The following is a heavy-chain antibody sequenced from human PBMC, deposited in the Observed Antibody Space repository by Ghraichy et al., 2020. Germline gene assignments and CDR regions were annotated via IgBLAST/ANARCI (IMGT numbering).Heavy chain of an antibody. CDR3: ARVTSGYYNYFDY. CDR2: IYYSGST. CDR1: GGSISSGGYY. Sequence: SETLSLTCTVSGGSISSGGYYWSWIRQHPGKGLEWIGYIYYSGSTYYNPSLKRRVTISVDTSKNQFSLKLSSVTAADTAVYYCARVTSGYYNYFDYWGQGTLVTVSS. J-gene: IGHJ4*02. V-gene: IGHV4-31*03. D-gene: IGHD3-3*01.